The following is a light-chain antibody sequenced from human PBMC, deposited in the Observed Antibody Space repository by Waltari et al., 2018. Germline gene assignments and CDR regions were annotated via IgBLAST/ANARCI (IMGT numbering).Light chain of an antibody. CDR3: SSYTTSGTLV. Sequence: QSAPTQPASVSGSPGQSITISCTGTSSDVGVYDFVSWHQQYPGKAPKVMIYGVNNRPSGVSNSFSGSKSCNTASLIISGLQADDEADYYCSSYTTSGTLVFGTGTKVTVL. V-gene: IGLV2-14*01. J-gene: IGLJ1*01. CDR2: GVN. CDR1: SSDVGVYDF.